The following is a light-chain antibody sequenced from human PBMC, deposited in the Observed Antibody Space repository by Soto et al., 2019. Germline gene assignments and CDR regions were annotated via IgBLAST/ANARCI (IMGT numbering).Light chain of an antibody. J-gene: IGKJ4*01. CDR1: QSISSY. CDR2: AAS. Sequence: DIQMTQSPSSLSASVGDRVTITCRASQSISSYLNWYQQKPGKAPKLLIYAASSLQSGVPSRFSGSGSGTDFTLTISGLLPEDFATYYCQQNYRTPPTFGGGTKVDIK. CDR3: QQNYRTPPT. V-gene: IGKV1-39*01.